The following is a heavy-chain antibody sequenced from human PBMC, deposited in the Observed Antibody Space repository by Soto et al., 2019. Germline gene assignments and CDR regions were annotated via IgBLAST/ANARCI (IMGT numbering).Heavy chain of an antibody. Sequence: QVQLVQSGAEVKKPGSSVKVSCKASGGTFSSYAISWVRQAPGQGLEWMGGIIPIFGTANYAQKFQGRVTITADKSTSTAYMELSSLRSEDTAVYYCAREGCCSSTSCYTRFWFDPWGQGTLVTVSS. V-gene: IGHV1-69*06. D-gene: IGHD2-2*02. CDR2: IIPIFGTA. J-gene: IGHJ5*02. CDR3: AREGCCSSTSCYTRFWFDP. CDR1: GGTFSSYA.